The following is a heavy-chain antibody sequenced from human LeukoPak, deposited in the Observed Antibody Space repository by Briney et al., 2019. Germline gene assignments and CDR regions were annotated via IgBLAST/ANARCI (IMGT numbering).Heavy chain of an antibody. D-gene: IGHD3-22*01. J-gene: IGHJ4*02. Sequence: PSQTLSLTCTVSGGSISSGGYYWSWIRQHPGKGLEWIGYISYSGSTYYNPSLKSRVTISVDTSKNQFSLKLTSVTAADTAVCYCARDRPRLYDSGGYHLGYLDYWGQGTLVTVSS. CDR2: ISYSGST. V-gene: IGHV4-31*03. CDR3: ARDRPRLYDSGGYHLGYLDY. CDR1: GGSISSGGYY.